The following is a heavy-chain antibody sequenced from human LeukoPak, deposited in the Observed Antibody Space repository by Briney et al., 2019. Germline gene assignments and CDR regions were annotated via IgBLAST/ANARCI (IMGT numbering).Heavy chain of an antibody. Sequence: SQTLSLTCTVSGGSISSGDYYWSWIRQPPGKGLEWIGYIYYSGSTYYNPSLKSRVTISIDTSKNQFSLKLSSVTAADTAVYYCARDPGSYGDNVFSWGQGTLDTVSS. D-gene: IGHD4-17*01. CDR3: ARDPGSYGDNVFS. CDR2: IYYSGST. V-gene: IGHV4-30-4*01. CDR1: GGSISSGDYY. J-gene: IGHJ5*02.